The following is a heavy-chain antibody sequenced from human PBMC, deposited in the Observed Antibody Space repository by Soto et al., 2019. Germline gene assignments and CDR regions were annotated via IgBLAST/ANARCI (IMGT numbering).Heavy chain of an antibody. V-gene: IGHV3-74*01. CDR3: AREEVVVYTHFFDY. CDR1: GFTFSSYW. Sequence: PGGSLRLSCAASGFTFSSYWMHWVRQAPGKGLVWVSRINSDGSSTSYADSVKGRFTISRDNAKNTLYLQMNSLRAEDTAVYYCAREEVVVYTHFFDYWGQGTLVTVSS. J-gene: IGHJ4*02. D-gene: IGHD3-22*01. CDR2: INSDGSST.